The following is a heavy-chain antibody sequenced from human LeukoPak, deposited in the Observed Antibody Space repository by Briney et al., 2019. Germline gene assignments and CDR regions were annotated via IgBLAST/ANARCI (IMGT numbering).Heavy chain of an antibody. D-gene: IGHD1-26*01. CDR1: GFTFSSYA. Sequence: PGGSLRLSCAASGFTFSSYAMHWVRQAPGKGLEWVAVISYDGSNKYYAGSVKGRFTISRDNSKNTLYLQMNSLRAEDTAVYYCANAYSGSYDYWGQGTLVTVSS. J-gene: IGHJ4*02. V-gene: IGHV3-30-3*01. CDR2: ISYDGSNK. CDR3: ANAYSGSYDY.